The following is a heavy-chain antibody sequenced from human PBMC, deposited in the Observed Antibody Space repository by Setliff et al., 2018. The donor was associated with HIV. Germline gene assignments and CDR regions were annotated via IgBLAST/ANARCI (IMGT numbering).Heavy chain of an antibody. CDR1: GGPISSYY. CDR3: ARGHDILEPSGPFDY. V-gene: IGHV4-59*04. D-gene: IGHD3-9*01. J-gene: IGHJ4*02. CDR2: IYYSGSA. Sequence: SEILSLTCTVSGGPISSYYWSWIRQPPGKGLEWIGSIYYSGSAYYNPSLKSRVAMSFDTSKNQFSLKLISVTAADTAVYYCARGHDILEPSGPFDYWGQGTLVT.